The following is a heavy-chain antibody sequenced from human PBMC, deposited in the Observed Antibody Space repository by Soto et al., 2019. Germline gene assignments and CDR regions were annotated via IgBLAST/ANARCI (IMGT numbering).Heavy chain of an antibody. V-gene: IGHV3-48*01. D-gene: IGHD3-9*01. CDR3: ARDGAMTGVFDY. CDR2: ISITSTTI. Sequence: PGGSQRLSYEASGFTFKAFGVNWVRQAPGKGLEWISYISITSTTIHYADSVKGRFAISRDNAKNSLYLQMDSLRVEDTAVYYCARDGAMTGVFDYWGPGTLVTVSS. J-gene: IGHJ4*02. CDR1: GFTFKAFG.